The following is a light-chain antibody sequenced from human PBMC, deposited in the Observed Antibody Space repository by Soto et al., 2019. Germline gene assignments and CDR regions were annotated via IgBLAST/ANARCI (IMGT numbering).Light chain of an antibody. V-gene: IGKV1-27*01. J-gene: IGKJ3*01. Sequence: DIQMTQSPTSLSASVEDRVTTTCRASQGIRNFVAWYQQKPGKPPKLLIYAASTLQSGVPSRFSGSGSGTDFTLTINSLQPEDVATYSCQKYSSVPVFGPGTKVEI. CDR2: AAS. CDR1: QGIRNF. CDR3: QKYSSVPV.